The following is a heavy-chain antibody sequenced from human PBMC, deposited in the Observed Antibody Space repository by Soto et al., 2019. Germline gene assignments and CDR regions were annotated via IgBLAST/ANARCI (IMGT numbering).Heavy chain of an antibody. CDR3: ARVAHISVGSGTLEYPLHMDV. CDR1: GYTFTSYA. V-gene: IGHV1-3*01. Sequence: ASVKVSCKASGYTFTSYAMHWVRQAPGQRLEWMGWINAGNGNTKYSQKFQGRVTITRDTSASTAYMELSSLRSEDTAVYYCARVAHISVGSGTLEYPLHMDVWCQGTTVTVSS. CDR2: INAGNGNT. D-gene: IGHD3-10*01. J-gene: IGHJ6*02.